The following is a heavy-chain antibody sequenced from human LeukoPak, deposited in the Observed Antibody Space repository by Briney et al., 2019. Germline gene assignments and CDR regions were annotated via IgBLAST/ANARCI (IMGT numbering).Heavy chain of an antibody. Sequence: RGASVKVSCKASGYTFTSYGISWVQQAPGQGLEWMGWISAYNGNTNYAQKFQGRVTMTTDTSTSTAYMELRSLRSDDTAVYYCARDSSLELLDYWGQGTLVTVSS. CDR2: ISAYNGNT. J-gene: IGHJ4*02. CDR3: ARDSSLELLDY. D-gene: IGHD1-7*01. V-gene: IGHV1-18*01. CDR1: GYTFTSYG.